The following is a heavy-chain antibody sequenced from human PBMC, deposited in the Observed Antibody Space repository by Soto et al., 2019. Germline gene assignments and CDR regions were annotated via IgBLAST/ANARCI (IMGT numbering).Heavy chain of an antibody. CDR1: GFTFSSYG. CDR3: ARDGRYYDSSGAYYYYGMDV. D-gene: IGHD3-22*01. Sequence: PVGSLRLSCAASGFTFSSYGVHWVRQAPGKGLEWVAVIWYDGSNKYYADSVKGRFTISRDNSKNTLYLQMNSLRAEDTAVYYCARDGRYYDSSGAYYYYGMDVWGQGTT. V-gene: IGHV3-33*01. J-gene: IGHJ6*02. CDR2: IWYDGSNK.